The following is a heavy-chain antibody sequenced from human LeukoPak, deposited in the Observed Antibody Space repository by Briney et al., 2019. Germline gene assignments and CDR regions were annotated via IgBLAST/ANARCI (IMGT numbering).Heavy chain of an antibody. V-gene: IGHV4-4*07. CDR1: GGSISSYY. Sequence: SETLSLTCTVSGGSISSYYWSWIRQPAGKGLEWIGRIYTSGSTNYNPSLKSRVTISVDTSKNQFSLQLRSVTAADSAVYYCAREDPQTRVPEGMDVWGQGTTVTVSS. CDR2: IYTSGST. J-gene: IGHJ6*02. CDR3: AREDPQTRVPEGMDV. D-gene: IGHD4/OR15-4a*01.